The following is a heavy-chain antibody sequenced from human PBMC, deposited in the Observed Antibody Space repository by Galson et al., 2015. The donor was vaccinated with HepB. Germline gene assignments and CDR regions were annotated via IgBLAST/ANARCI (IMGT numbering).Heavy chain of an antibody. J-gene: IGHJ5*02. CDR1: GFIFSRYW. V-gene: IGHV3-74*01. CDR3: TRRPGDWFDP. CDR2: MNSDGSST. Sequence: SLRLSCAASGFIFSRYWMHWVRQAPGKGLEWVSRMNSDGSSTTYADSVKGRFTISRDNAKNTFYLQMNSLRAEDTAVYYCTRRPGDWFDPWGQGTLVIVSS.